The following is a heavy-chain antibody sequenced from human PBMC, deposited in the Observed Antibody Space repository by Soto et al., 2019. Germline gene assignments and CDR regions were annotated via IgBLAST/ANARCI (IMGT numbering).Heavy chain of an antibody. CDR3: ARAVTQYFDS. Sequence: GGSLRLSCAASGFSFNFYVMTWVRQAQGKGLEWVSGMSGSGGHIYYADSVKGRFTVSRDNSNSTLYLQMNSLRAEDTAVYYCARAVTQYFDSWGQGSLVTVSS. J-gene: IGHJ4*02. CDR2: MSGSGGHI. D-gene: IGHD4-4*01. V-gene: IGHV3-23*01. CDR1: GFSFNFYV.